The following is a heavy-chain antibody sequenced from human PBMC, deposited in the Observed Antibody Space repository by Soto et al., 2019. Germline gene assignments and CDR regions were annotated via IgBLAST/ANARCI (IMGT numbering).Heavy chain of an antibody. CDR3: ARADDWNYFDY. CDR1: GYTFTIYG. D-gene: IGHD1-1*01. Sequence: ASVKVSCKASGYTFTIYGISWVRQAPGQGLEWMGWISAYNGNTNYAQKFQGRVTMTRDTSTSTVYMELSSLRSEDTAVYYCARADDWNYFDYWGQGTLVTVSS. V-gene: IGHV1-18*01. J-gene: IGHJ4*02. CDR2: ISAYNGNT.